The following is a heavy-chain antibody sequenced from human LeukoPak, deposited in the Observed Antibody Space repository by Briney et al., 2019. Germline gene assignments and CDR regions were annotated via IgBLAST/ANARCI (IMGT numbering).Heavy chain of an antibody. CDR1: GFTFSSYS. CDR2: ISSSSSYI. J-gene: IGHJ4*02. Sequence: PGGSLRLSCAASGFTFSSYSMNWVRQAPGKGLEWVSSISSSSSYIYYADSVKGRFTISRDNAKNSLYLQMNSLRAEDTAVYYCARSGAVQKGKGSSWYYFDYWGQGTLVTVSS. D-gene: IGHD6-13*01. V-gene: IGHV3-21*01. CDR3: ARSGAVQKGKGSSWYYFDY.